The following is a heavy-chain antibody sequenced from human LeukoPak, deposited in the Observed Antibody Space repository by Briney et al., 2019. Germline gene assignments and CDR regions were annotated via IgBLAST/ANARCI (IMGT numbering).Heavy chain of an antibody. CDR3: GTVRGDSLF. V-gene: IGHV3-74*03. CDR1: GFTLNTNW. Sequence: PGGSLRLSCAASGFTLNTNWMHWVRQAPGNGLVWVSRFKSDGSSPTYADSVKGRFTISRDNAKNTLYWEMNRLRAEDRAVYSCGTVRGDSLFWGQGTLVIVSS. CDR2: FKSDGSSP. J-gene: IGHJ4*02. D-gene: IGHD3-22*01.